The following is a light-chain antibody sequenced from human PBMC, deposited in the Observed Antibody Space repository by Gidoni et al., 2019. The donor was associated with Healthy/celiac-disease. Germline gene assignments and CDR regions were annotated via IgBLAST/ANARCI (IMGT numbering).Light chain of an antibody. V-gene: IGLV2-14*03. CDR1: SSDVGGYNY. CDR2: DVS. CDR3: SSYTRSSTLVV. Sequence: QSALTQPASVSASPGQSITISCTGTSSDVGGYNYVSWYQQHPGKAPKLMIYDVSNRPSGVSNRFSGSKSGNTASLTISGLQAEDEADYCCSSYTRSSTLVVFGGGTKLTVL. J-gene: IGLJ2*01.